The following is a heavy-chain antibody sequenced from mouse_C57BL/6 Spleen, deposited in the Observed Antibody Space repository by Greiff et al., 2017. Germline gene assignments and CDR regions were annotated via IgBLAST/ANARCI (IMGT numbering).Heavy chain of an antibody. Sequence: QVQLQQPGAELVKPGASVKLSCKASGYTFTSYWMQWVKQRPGQGLEWIGEIDPSDSYTNYNQKFKGKATLTVDTSSSTAYMQLSSLTSEDSAVYYCARFITTVDYWGQGTTLTVSS. D-gene: IGHD1-2*01. J-gene: IGHJ2*01. CDR1: GYTFTSYW. CDR2: IDPSDSYT. V-gene: IGHV1-50*01. CDR3: ARFITTVDY.